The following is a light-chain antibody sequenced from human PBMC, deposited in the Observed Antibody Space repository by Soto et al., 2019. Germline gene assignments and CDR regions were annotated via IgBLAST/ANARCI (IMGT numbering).Light chain of an antibody. CDR3: QQYAYWPET. Sequence: EVVLTQSPATLSLSPGERATLSCRASQSVNRYLAWYQQKPGQAPRLLIYDTSNRATGIPARFSGSGSGTDFTLTISSLQSEDFAVYYCQQYAYWPETFGQGTKVAIK. J-gene: IGKJ1*01. V-gene: IGKV3-11*01. CDR1: QSVNRY. CDR2: DTS.